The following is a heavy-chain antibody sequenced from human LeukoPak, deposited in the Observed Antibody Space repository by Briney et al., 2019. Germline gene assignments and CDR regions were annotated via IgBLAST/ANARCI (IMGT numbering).Heavy chain of an antibody. CDR2: ISYDGSNK. V-gene: IGHV3-30*18. Sequence: GGSLRLSCAASGFTFSSYGMHWVRQAPGKGLEWVAVISYDGSNKYYADSVKGRFTISRGNSKNTLYLQMNSLRAEDTAVYYCAKEVVDVVPAATLDYWGQGTLVTVSS. J-gene: IGHJ4*02. CDR3: AKEVVDVVPAATLDY. D-gene: IGHD2-2*01. CDR1: GFTFSSYG.